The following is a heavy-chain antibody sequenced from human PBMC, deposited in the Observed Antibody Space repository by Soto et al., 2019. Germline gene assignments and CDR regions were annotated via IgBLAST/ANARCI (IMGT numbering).Heavy chain of an antibody. CDR2: IWYDGSNK. J-gene: IGHJ4*02. V-gene: IGHV3-33*01. CDR3: ARDLVREDYGDYEGKT. CDR1: GFTFSSYG. D-gene: IGHD4-17*01. Sequence: GGSLRLSCAASGFTFSSYGMHWVRQAPGKGLEWVAVIWYDGSNKYYADSVKGRFTISRANSKNTLYQQMNSLRAEDTAVYYCARDLVREDYGDYEGKTWGQGTLVTVSS.